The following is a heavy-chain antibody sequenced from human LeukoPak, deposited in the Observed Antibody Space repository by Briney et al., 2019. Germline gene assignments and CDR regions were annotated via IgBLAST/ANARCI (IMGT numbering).Heavy chain of an antibody. V-gene: IGHV5-51*01. CDR2: VYPSNSVT. Sequence: PGESLKLSCKGSGYRFTDYWIAWVRQMPGKGLEWMGIVYPSNSVTRYSPSFQGQVTISADKSISTGYLQWSSLKASDTAMYFCARHRYSGSDTQGFDYWGQGTLVTVSS. J-gene: IGHJ4*02. CDR3: ARHRYSGSDTQGFDY. CDR1: GYRFTDYW. D-gene: IGHD5-12*01.